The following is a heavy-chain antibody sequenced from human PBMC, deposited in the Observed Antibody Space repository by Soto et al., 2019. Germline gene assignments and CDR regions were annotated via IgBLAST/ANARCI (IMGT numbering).Heavy chain of an antibody. V-gene: IGHV3-30*03. CDR2: MSIDGMNQ. D-gene: IGHD3-10*01. CDR3: VSPHSESSNAFDL. J-gene: IGHJ5*02. CDR1: GFTLNHYG. Sequence: GGTLRLSCAASGFTLNHYGMHWVRQAPGKGLEWVGVMSIDGMNQYFTDSVRGRFTISRDNSKTAVYLEMNNLRLDDTATYYCVSPHSESSNAFDLWGQGTLVTVSS.